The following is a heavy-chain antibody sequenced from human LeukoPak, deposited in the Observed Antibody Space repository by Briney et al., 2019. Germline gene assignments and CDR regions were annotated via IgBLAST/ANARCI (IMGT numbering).Heavy chain of an antibody. Sequence: GGSLRLSCAASGFPFSSYHMNWVRQAPGKGLEWVSSISSSSTYVYYADSVKGRFTISRDNAKNSLYLQMNSLRAEDTAVYYCADNCFFDYWGQGTLVTVSS. J-gene: IGHJ4*02. CDR3: ADNCFFDY. CDR2: ISSSSTYV. CDR1: GFPFSSYH. V-gene: IGHV3-21*01. D-gene: IGHD1-1*01.